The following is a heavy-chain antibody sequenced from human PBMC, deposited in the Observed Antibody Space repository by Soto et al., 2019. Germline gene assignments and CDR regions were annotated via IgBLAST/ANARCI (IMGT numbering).Heavy chain of an antibody. V-gene: IGHV1-69*13. CDR1: GGTFTKYA. CDR2: IVPLPGTT. J-gene: IGHJ4*02. Sequence: SVKVSCKASGGTFTKYAITWVRQAPRQRLEWMGGIVPLPGTTNYAQKFRGRVTISADVSTSTAYLELSRLTSDATSVYYCARTQTNDYWGQGTLGTVSS. CDR3: ARTQTNDY.